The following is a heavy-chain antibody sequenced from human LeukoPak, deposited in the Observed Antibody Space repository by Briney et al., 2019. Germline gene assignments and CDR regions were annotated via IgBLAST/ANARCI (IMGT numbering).Heavy chain of an antibody. Sequence: PGGSLRLSCAASGFTFSSYAMSWVRQAPGKGLEWVSAISGSGGSTYYADSVKGRFTISRDNSKNTLYLRMNSLRAEDTAVYYCAKDTGSGSYWDYWGQGTLVTVSS. D-gene: IGHD3-10*01. J-gene: IGHJ4*02. V-gene: IGHV3-23*01. CDR1: GFTFSSYA. CDR2: ISGSGGST. CDR3: AKDTGSGSYWDY.